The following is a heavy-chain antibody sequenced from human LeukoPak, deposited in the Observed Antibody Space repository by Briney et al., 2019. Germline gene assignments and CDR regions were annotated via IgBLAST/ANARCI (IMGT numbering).Heavy chain of an antibody. CDR1: GFTFSSYW. D-gene: IGHD3/OR15-3a*01. J-gene: IGHJ4*02. CDR2: INTDGSST. CDR3: AKGLLGLGDY. V-gene: IGHV3-74*01. Sequence: GGSLRLSCAASGFTFSSYWMHWVRQAPGKGLVWVSRINTDGSSTGYADSVKGRFTISRDNSKNTVYLQMNSLRAEDTAVYYCAKGLLGLGDYWGQGTLVTVSS.